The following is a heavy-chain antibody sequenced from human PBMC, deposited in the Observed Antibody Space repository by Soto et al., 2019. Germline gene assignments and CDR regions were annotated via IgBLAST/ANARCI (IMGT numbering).Heavy chain of an antibody. CDR1: GFTFSDHY. V-gene: IGHV3-72*01. D-gene: IGHD3-22*01. J-gene: IGHJ4*02. CDR3: GRVKNGGYYTLDY. CDR2: TRNKANSYTT. Sequence: LRLSCAASGFTFSDHYMDWVRQAPGKGLEWVGRTRNKANSYTTEYAASVKGRFTISRDDSKNSLYLQMNSLKTEDTAVYYCGRVKNGGYYTLDYWGQGALVTVSS.